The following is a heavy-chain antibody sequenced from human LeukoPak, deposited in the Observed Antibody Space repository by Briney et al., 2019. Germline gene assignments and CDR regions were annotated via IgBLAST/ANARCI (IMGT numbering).Heavy chain of an antibody. D-gene: IGHD2-2*01. CDR1: GGSISSSSYY. J-gene: IGHJ6*03. CDR2: TYYSGST. Sequence: SETLSLTCTVSGGSISSSSYYWGWIRQPPGKGLEWIGSTYYSGSTYYNPSLKSRVTISVDTSKNQFSLKLSSVTAADTAVYYCARVAGFTVPAATHYYYYYYMDVWGKGTTVTVSS. V-gene: IGHV4-39*01. CDR3: ARVAGFTVPAATHYYYYYYMDV.